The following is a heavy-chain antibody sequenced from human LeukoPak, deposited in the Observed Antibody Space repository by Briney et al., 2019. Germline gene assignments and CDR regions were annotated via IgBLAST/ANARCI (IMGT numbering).Heavy chain of an antibody. CDR2: IKKTGSET. J-gene: IGHJ4*02. D-gene: IGHD2-15*01. CDR3: AREDGYCSGGNCYSYFDS. Sequence: GGSLRLSCAASGFTFSRFWMSWVRQAPGKGLEWVAYIKKTGSETYYVDSVKGRFTITRDNTRNSLFLQMYSLRAEDTAVYFCAREDGYCSGGNCYSYFDSWGQGTLVTVSS. V-gene: IGHV3-7*01. CDR1: GFTFSRFW.